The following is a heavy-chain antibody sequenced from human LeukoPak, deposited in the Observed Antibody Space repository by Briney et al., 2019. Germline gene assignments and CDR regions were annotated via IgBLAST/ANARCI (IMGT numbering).Heavy chain of an antibody. J-gene: IGHJ4*02. V-gene: IGHV3-30*02. CDR3: AKEAFGYSSAWYITDY. D-gene: IGHD6-19*01. Sequence: DSVKGRFTISRDNSKNTLYLQMNSLRAEDTAVYYCAKEAFGYSSAWYITDYWGQGTLVTVSS.